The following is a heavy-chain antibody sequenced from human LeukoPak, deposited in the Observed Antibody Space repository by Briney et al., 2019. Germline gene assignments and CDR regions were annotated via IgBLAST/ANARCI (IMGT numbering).Heavy chain of an antibody. D-gene: IGHD6-19*01. CDR2: IYPGDSDT. Sequence: GESLKISCKGSGYSFTSYWIGWVRQMPGKGLEWMGIIYPGDSDTRYSPSFQGQVTISADKSISTAYLQWSSLEASDTAMYYCARIGRRGIAVAGLRVAFDIWGQGTMVTVSS. V-gene: IGHV5-51*01. CDR1: GYSFTSYW. CDR3: ARIGRRGIAVAGLRVAFDI. J-gene: IGHJ3*02.